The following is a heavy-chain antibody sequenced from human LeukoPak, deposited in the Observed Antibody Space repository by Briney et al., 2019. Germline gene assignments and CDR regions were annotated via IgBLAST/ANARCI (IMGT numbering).Heavy chain of an antibody. CDR2: IIPIFGTA. V-gene: IGHV1-69*13. J-gene: IGHJ5*02. Sequence: SVKVSCKASGGTFSSYAISWVRQAPGQGLEWMGGIIPIFGTANYAQKFQGRVTITADESTSTAYMELSSLRSEDTAVYYCARVVRAFGVVTTGWFDPWGQGTLVTVSS. CDR1: GGTFSSYA. CDR3: ARVVRAFGVVTTGWFDP. D-gene: IGHD3-3*01.